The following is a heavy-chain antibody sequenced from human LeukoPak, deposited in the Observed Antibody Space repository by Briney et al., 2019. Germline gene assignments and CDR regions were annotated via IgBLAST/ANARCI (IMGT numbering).Heavy chain of an antibody. CDR3: AHRGYYYDSSGYLSSEYFQH. J-gene: IGHJ1*01. V-gene: IGHV2-5*02. D-gene: IGHD3-22*01. CDR1: GFSLSTSGVG. Sequence: SGPTLVNPTQTLTLTCTFSGFSLSTSGVGVGWIRQPPGKALEWLALIYWDDGKRYSPSLKSRLTITKDTSKNQVVLTMTNMDPVDTATYYCAHRGYYYDSSGYLSSEYFQHWGQGTLVTVSS. CDR2: IYWDDGK.